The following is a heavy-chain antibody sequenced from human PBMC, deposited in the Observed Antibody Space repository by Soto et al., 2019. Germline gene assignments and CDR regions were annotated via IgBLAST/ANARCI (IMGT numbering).Heavy chain of an antibody. CDR3: AKDRVWSSTSPFDP. V-gene: IGHV3-23*01. CDR1: GFTFSTYT. Sequence: GGSLRLSCAASGFTFSTYTMNWVRQAPGKGLEWVSAISGSGGSTYYADSVKGRFTISRDNSKNTLYLQMNSLRAEDTAVYYCAKDRVWSSTSPFDPWGQGTLVTVSS. J-gene: IGHJ5*02. CDR2: ISGSGGST. D-gene: IGHD2-2*01.